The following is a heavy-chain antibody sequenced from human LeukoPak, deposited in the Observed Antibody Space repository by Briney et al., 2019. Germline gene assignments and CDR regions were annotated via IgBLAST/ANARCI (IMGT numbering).Heavy chain of an antibody. V-gene: IGHV3-23*01. CDR2: ISGSGGST. J-gene: IGHJ5*02. CDR3: AKDGEVGAGDWFDP. D-gene: IGHD1-26*01. CDR1: GFTFSSYA. Sequence: GGSLRLSCAAYGFTFSSYAMSWVRQAQGKGLEGVSAISGSGGSTYYADSVKGRFTISRDNSKNTLYLQMNSLRAEDTAVYYCAKDGEVGAGDWFDPWGQGTLVTVSS.